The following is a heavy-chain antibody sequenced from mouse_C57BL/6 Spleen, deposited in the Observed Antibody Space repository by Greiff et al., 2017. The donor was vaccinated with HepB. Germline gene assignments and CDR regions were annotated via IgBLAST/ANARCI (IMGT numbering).Heavy chain of an antibody. V-gene: IGHV5-4*01. J-gene: IGHJ4*01. CDR3: ARDEATMITEGYYYAMDY. CDR2: ISDGGSYT. D-gene: IGHD2-4*01. CDR1: GFTFSSYA. Sequence: EVKLMESGGGLVKPGGSLKLSCAASGFTFSSYAMSWVRQTPEKRLEWVATISDGGSYTYYPDNVKGRFTISRDNAKNNLYLQMSHLKSEDTAMYYCARDEATMITEGYYYAMDYWGQGTSVTVSS.